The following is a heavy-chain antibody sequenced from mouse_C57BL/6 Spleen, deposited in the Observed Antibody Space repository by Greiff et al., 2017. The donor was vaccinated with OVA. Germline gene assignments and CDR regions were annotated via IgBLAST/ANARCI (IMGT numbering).Heavy chain of an antibody. CDR3: TRCTTVVDWYFDV. D-gene: IGHD1-1*01. CDR1: GYTFTDYE. V-gene: IGHV1-15*01. Sequence: QVQLKQSGAELVRPGASVTLSCKASGYTFTDYEMHWVKQTPVHGLEWIGAIDPETGGTAYNQKFKGKAILTADKSSSTAYMELRSLTSEDSAVYYCTRCTTVVDWYFDVWGTGTTVTVSS. CDR2: IDPETGGT. J-gene: IGHJ1*03.